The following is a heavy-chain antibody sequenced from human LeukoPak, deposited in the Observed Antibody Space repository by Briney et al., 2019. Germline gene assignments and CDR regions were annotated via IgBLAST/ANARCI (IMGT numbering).Heavy chain of an antibody. CDR1: GGSVSSGLHY. V-gene: IGHV4-61*01. J-gene: IGHJ6*04. Sequence: SESLSLTCTVSGGSVSSGLHYWNWLRQPPGKGLEWIGYIYYRGSTDYNPSLKSRVTMSVDTSKNQFSLKLSSVTAADTAVYYCASRGGQWPDVWGKGTTVTVSS. CDR3: ASRGGQWPDV. CDR2: IYYRGST. D-gene: IGHD6-19*01.